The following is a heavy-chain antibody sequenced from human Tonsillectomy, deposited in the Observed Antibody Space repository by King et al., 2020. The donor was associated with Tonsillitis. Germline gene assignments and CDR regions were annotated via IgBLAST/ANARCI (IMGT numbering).Heavy chain of an antibody. D-gene: IGHD2-2*01. V-gene: IGHV4-30-4*07. Sequence: QLQESGPGLVKPSQTLSLTCAVSGGSISSGAYSWSWIRQPPGKGLDWIGYIDYSGSTKYNPSLKSRVTISVDTSKNQFALKLSSVTAADTAVYFCATDCSSTTCLRNDAFDLWGQGTMVTVSS. CDR3: ATDCSSTTCLRNDAFDL. J-gene: IGHJ3*01. CDR2: IDYSGST. CDR1: GGSISSGAYS.